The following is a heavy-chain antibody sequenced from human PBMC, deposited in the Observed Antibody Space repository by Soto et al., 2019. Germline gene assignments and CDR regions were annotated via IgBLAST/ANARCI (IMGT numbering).Heavy chain of an antibody. CDR1: GYTFTSYG. CDR2: ISAYNGNT. Sequence: ASVKVSCKASGYTFTSYGISWVRQAPGQGLEWMGWISAYNGNTNYAQKLQGRVTMTTDTSTSTAYMELRSLRSDDTAVYYCARGFSTYDSSGYYPSGYWGQGXLVTVYS. CDR3: ARGFSTYDSSGYYPSGY. D-gene: IGHD3-22*01. J-gene: IGHJ4*02. V-gene: IGHV1-18*01.